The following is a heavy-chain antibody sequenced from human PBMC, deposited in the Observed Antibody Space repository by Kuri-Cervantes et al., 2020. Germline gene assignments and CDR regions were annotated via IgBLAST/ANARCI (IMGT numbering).Heavy chain of an antibody. CDR1: GYTFTSYG. D-gene: IGHD6-6*01. V-gene: IGHV1-18*01. Sequence: ASVKVSCKASGYTFTSYGISWVRQAPGQGLEWMGWISAYNGNTNYAQKLQGRVTMTTDTSTSTAYMELRSLRSDDTAVYYCARWSSSDNWFDPWGQGALVTVSS. CDR2: ISAYNGNT. J-gene: IGHJ5*02. CDR3: ARWSSSDNWFDP.